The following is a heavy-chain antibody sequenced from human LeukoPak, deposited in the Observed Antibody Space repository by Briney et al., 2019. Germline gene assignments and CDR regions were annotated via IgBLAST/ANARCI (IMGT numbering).Heavy chain of an antibody. J-gene: IGHJ5*02. CDR2: IYTSGST. CDR1: GGSISSYY. D-gene: IGHD6-13*01. Sequence: SETLSLTCTVSGGSISSYYWSWIRQPTGKGLEWIGRIYTSGSTNYNPSLKSRVTMSVDTSKNQFSLKLSSVTAADTAVYYCARGPDSSWYNNWFDPWGQGTLVTVSS. CDR3: ARGPDSSWYNNWFDP. V-gene: IGHV4-4*07.